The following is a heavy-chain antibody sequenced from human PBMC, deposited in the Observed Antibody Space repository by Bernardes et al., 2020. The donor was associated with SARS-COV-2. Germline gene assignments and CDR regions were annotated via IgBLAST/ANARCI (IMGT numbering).Heavy chain of an antibody. CDR2: IYHDGNT. D-gene: IGHD6-25*01. J-gene: IGHJ5*02. CDR3: ARDSYRSAYWFDP. Sequence: SETLSLTCAMSGSGMFSSNWWSWVRQPPGKGMEWIGGIYHDGNTKYNPSLQSRVTISVDTSKNQFSLKLDSMTAADTAIYYCARDSYRSAYWFDPWGQGTLVTVSS. CDR1: GSGMFSSNW. V-gene: IGHV4-4*02.